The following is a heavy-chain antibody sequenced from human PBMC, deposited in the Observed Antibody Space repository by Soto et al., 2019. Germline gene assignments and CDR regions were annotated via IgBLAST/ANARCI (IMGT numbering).Heavy chain of an antibody. D-gene: IGHD3-3*01. V-gene: IGHV4-31*03. Sequence: SETLSLTCTVSGGSISSGGYYWSWIRQHPGKGLEWIGYIYYSGSTYYNPSLKSRVTISVDTSKNQFSLELSSVTAADTAVYYCARATYYDFWSGYSALDYYYYGMDVWGQGTTVTVSS. J-gene: IGHJ6*02. CDR1: GGSISSGGYY. CDR3: ARATYYDFWSGYSALDYYYYGMDV. CDR2: IYYSGST.